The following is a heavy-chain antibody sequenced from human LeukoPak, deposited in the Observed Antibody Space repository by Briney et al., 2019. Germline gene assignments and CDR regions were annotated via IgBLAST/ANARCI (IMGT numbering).Heavy chain of an antibody. CDR3: ARAAARPPSYYYYGMDV. V-gene: IGHV1-69*13. CDR2: IIPIFGTA. J-gene: IGHJ6*02. CDR1: GYTFTSYA. D-gene: IGHD6-6*01. Sequence: ASVKVSCKASGYTFTSYAMNWVRQAPGQGLEWMGGIIPIFGTANYAQKFQGRVTITADESTSTAYMELSSLRSEDTAVYYCARAAARPPSYYYYGMDVWGQGTTVTASS.